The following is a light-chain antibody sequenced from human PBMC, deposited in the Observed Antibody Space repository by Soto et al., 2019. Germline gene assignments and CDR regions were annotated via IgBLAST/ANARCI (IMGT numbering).Light chain of an antibody. V-gene: IGKV1-5*01. CDR3: KQNISSSPYT. J-gene: IGKJ2*01. CDR2: DDS. Sequence: DIQMTQSPSTLSASGGERVTITCRASESVLKWLAWYQQKPGKAPKLLIYDDSSLASGAPSRFSGSGSGTEVTLTFSILQPDDFPTDYCKQNISSSPYTFGQGTKLDI. CDR1: ESVLKW.